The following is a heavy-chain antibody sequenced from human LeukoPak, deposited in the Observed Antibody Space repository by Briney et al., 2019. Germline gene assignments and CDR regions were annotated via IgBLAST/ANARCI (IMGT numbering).Heavy chain of an antibody. CDR1: GGSFSGYY. CDR2: INHSGST. Sequence: SETLSLTCAVYGGSFSGYYWSWIRQPPGKGLEGIGEINHSGSTNYNPSLKSRVTISVDTSKNQFSLKLGSVTAADTAVYYCASSPNSLHYDIFDYWGQGTLVTVSS. J-gene: IGHJ4*02. CDR3: ASSPNSLHYDIFDY. V-gene: IGHV4-34*01. D-gene: IGHD3-9*01.